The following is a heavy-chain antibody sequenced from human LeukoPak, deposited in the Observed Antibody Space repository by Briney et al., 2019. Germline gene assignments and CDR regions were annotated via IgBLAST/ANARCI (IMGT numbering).Heavy chain of an antibody. Sequence: GGSLRLSCAASGFTCSFGMSWVRQAPGKGLEWVSAISSTGGTAYYADSVKGRFTISRDNSKNTLYLQMNSLRAEDTAVYYCARDNQGVYYDSSGYYPGYFDYWGQGTLVTVSS. CDR1: GFTCSFG. J-gene: IGHJ4*02. D-gene: IGHD3-22*01. CDR3: ARDNQGVYYDSSGYYPGYFDY. V-gene: IGHV3-23*01. CDR2: ISSTGGTA.